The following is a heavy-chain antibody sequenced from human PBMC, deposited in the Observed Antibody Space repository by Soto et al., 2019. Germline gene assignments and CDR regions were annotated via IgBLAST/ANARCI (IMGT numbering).Heavy chain of an antibody. Sequence: SETLSLTCTVSGGSISSGGYYWSWIRQHPGKGLEWIGYIYYSGSTYYNPSLKSRVTISVDTSKNQFSLKLSSVTAADTAVYYCARESLNPDIVVVPAADPDDAFDIWGQGTMVTVSS. CDR2: IYYSGST. CDR3: ARESLNPDIVVVPAADPDDAFDI. D-gene: IGHD2-2*01. V-gene: IGHV4-31*03. CDR1: GGSISSGGYY. J-gene: IGHJ3*02.